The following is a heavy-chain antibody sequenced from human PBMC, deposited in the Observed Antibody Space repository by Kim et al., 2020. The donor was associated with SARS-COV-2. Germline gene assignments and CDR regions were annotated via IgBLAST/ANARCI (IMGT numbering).Heavy chain of an antibody. D-gene: IGHD6-19*01. CDR3: ARHRKIVLAGITAFDI. CDR2: IDPSDSYT. J-gene: IGHJ3*02. Sequence: GESLQISCKGSGYSFTSYWITWVRQMPGKGLEWMGRIDPSDSYTSYSPSSQGHVTISADKSITTAYLQWSSLKASDTAMYYCARHRKIVLAGITAFDIWGQGTMVTVSS. V-gene: IGHV5-10-1*01. CDR1: GYSFTSYW.